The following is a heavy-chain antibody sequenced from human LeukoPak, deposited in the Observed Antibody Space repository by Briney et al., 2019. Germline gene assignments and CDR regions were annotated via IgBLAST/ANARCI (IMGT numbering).Heavy chain of an antibody. CDR3: ARGPPTRVVVITTGDFDY. D-gene: IGHD3-22*01. Sequence: ASVKASCKASGYTFSGYYMHWVRQAPGQGLEWMGWINPNSGVTKYAQKFQGRVTVTRDTSISTAYMELRRLRSDDRAVYYCARGPPTRVVVITTGDFDYWGQGTLVTVSS. V-gene: IGHV1-2*02. CDR2: INPNSGVT. J-gene: IGHJ4*02. CDR1: GYTFSGYY.